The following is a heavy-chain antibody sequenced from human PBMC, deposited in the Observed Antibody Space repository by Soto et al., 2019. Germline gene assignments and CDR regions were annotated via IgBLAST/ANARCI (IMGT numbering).Heavy chain of an antibody. D-gene: IGHD2-2*01. CDR2: INHSGST. V-gene: IGHV4-34*01. J-gene: IGHJ6*02. Sequence: SQTLSLTCAVYGGSFSGYYWSWIRQPPGKGLEWIGEINHSGSTNYNPSLKSRVTISVDTSKNQFSLKLGSVTAADTAVYYCAGRGYCSSTSCHKPPYYYYYYGMDVWGQGTTVTVSS. CDR1: GGSFSGYY. CDR3: AGRGYCSSTSCHKPPYYYYYYGMDV.